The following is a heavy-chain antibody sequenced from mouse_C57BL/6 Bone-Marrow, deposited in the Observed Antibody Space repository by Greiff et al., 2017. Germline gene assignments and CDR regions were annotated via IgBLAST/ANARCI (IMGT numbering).Heavy chain of an antibody. V-gene: IGHV1-81*01. J-gene: IGHJ3*01. Sequence: VQLQESGAELARPGASVKLSCKASGYTFTSYGISWVKQRTGQGLEWIGEIYPRSGNTYYNEKFKGKATLTANKSSSTAYMELRSLTSEDSAVYFCARPPHYGNYPWFAYWGQGTLVTVSA. CDR1: GYTFTSYG. D-gene: IGHD2-1*01. CDR2: IYPRSGNT. CDR3: ARPPHYGNYPWFAY.